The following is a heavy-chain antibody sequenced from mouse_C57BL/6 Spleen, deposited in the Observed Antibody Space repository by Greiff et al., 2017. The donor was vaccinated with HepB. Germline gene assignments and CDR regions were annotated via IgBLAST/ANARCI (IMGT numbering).Heavy chain of an antibody. V-gene: IGHV1-4*01. CDR3: APAPGSRDFDY. Sequence: QVHVKQSGAELARPGASVKMSCKASGYTFTSYTMHWVKQRPGQGLEWIGYINPSSGYTKYNQKFKDKATLTADTSSSTAYLQLSSLTSDDSAVYYCAPAPGSRDFDYWGQGTTLTVSS. CDR1: GYTFTSYT. D-gene: IGHD1-1*01. J-gene: IGHJ2*01. CDR2: INPSSGYT.